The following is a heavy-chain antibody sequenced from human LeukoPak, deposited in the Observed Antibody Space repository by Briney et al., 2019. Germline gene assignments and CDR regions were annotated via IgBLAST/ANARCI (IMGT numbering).Heavy chain of an antibody. Sequence: APVKVSCKASGYTFTDYYIHWVRQAPGQGLEWMGWINPNTGGTNYALRFQGRVTMTRDTSISTAYMELSRLTSDDTAVFYCARYPNIPPEALDYWGQGTLATVSS. CDR2: INPNTGGT. D-gene: IGHD2-2*01. V-gene: IGHV1-2*02. CDR3: ARYPNIPPEALDY. J-gene: IGHJ4*02. CDR1: GYTFTDYY.